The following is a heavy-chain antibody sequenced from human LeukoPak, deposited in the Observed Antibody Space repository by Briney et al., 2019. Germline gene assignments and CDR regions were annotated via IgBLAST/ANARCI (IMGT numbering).Heavy chain of an antibody. J-gene: IGHJ5*02. D-gene: IGHD1/OR15-1a*01. Sequence: GESLKISCQGSGYSFTNYWIGWVRQMPEKGLEWMGIIYPGDSDTRYSPSFQGQVTISADKSITTAYLQWSSLKASDTAMYYCARGGTVTVAHNWFDPWGQGTLVTVSS. CDR3: ARGGTVTVAHNWFDP. CDR2: IYPGDSDT. CDR1: GYSFTNYW. V-gene: IGHV5-51*01.